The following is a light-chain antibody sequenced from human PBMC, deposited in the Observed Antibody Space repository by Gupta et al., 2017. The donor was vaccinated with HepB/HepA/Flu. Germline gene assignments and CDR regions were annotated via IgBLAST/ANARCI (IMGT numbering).Light chain of an antibody. Sequence: QSALPQPASVSGSPGQSIPISCTGTPSDLGGYPCVSWYQQDPDKAPKLLIHDDISRPSGVSDRFSGAKSGTTAALTISWLQAEEEADYFCISYRGSTSTPVFGGGTKVTVL. J-gene: IGLJ3*02. CDR1: PSDLGGYPC. CDR3: ISYRGSTSTPV. V-gene: IGLV2-14*03. CDR2: DDI.